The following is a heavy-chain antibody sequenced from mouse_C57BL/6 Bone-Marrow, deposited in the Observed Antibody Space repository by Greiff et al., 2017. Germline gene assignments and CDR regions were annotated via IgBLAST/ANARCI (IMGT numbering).Heavy chain of an antibody. CDR3: ARSYGNYRAWFAY. J-gene: IGHJ3*01. Sequence: VQLKESGPGLAKPSQTLSLPCSVTGFSITDDYWNWIRKFPGNKLEYMGYISYSGSTYYYPSLKSRLSITRDTSKNQYYLQLNSVTTEDTTSYYAARSYGNYRAWFAYWGQGTMVTVSA. D-gene: IGHD2-1*01. V-gene: IGHV3-8*01. CDR1: GFSITDDY. CDR2: ISYSGST.